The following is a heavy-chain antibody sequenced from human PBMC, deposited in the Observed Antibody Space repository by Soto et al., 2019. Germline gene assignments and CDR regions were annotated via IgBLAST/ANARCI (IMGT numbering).Heavy chain of an antibody. CDR3: AREGDYGSGSYPLYNWFDP. D-gene: IGHD3-10*01. V-gene: IGHV4-30-4*01. J-gene: IGHJ5*02. CDR2: IYYSGST. CDR1: GGSISSGDYY. Sequence: SETLSLTCTVSGGSISSGDYYWSWIRQPPGKGLEWIGYIYYSGSTYYNPSLKSRVTISVDTSKNQFSLKLSSVTAADTAVYYCAREGDYGSGSYPLYNWFDPWGQGTLVTVSS.